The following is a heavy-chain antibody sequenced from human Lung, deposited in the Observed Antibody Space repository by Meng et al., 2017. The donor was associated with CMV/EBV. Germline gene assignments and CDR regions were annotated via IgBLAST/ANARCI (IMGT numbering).Heavy chain of an antibody. V-gene: IGHV4-31*02. D-gene: IGHD3-10*01. CDR2: IHSSGST. Sequence: VYVPASDTGLGQTLQPLVPTCIVSGCSIRRVGYYSRWTRQHPGKGLSWIGYIHSSGSTYYNPSLRGRLTISVDTSKNQFSLKLSSVTAADTAVYYCARASYGSGSPLGESWFDPWGQGTLVTVSS. J-gene: IGHJ5*02. CDR1: GCSIRRVGYY. CDR3: ARASYGSGSPLGESWFDP.